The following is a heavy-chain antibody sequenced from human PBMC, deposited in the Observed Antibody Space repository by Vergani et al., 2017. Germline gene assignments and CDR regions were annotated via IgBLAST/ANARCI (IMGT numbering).Heavy chain of an antibody. CDR3: ARDRVDIVATTTYYYYYYGMDV. D-gene: IGHD5-12*01. CDR1: GFTFSSYS. V-gene: IGHV3-21*04. J-gene: IGHJ6*02. Sequence: EVQLVESGGGLVKPGGSLRLSCAASGFTFSSYSMNWVRQAPGKGLEWVSCISSSSSHIYYADSVKGRFTISRDNAKNSLYLQMNSLRAEDTAVYYCARDRVDIVATTTYYYYYYGMDVWGQGTTVTVSS. CDR2: ISSSSSHI.